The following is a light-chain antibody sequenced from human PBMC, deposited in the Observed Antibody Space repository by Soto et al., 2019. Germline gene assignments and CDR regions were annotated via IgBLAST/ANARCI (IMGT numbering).Light chain of an antibody. CDR3: HQYNNWSWT. Sequence: EIVMTQSPATLSLSPGERSTLSLMSSQSVSSNLAWYQQKPGQAPRLLIYGASTRATGIPARFSGSGSGTEFTLTISSLQSEDLAVYYCHQYNNWSWTFGQGTKVDIK. V-gene: IGKV3-15*01. J-gene: IGKJ1*01. CDR2: GAS. CDR1: QSVSSN.